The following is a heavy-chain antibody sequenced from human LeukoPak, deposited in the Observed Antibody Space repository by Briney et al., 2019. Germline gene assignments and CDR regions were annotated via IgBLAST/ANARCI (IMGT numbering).Heavy chain of an antibody. CDR1: GFTFSSYA. V-gene: IGHV3-30-3*01. D-gene: IGHD4-11*01. CDR3: ARVFSSATTATTDY. Sequence: GGSLRLSCAASGFTFSSYAMHWVRQAPGKGLEWVAVISYDGSNKYYADSVKGRFTISRDNSKNTLYLQMNSLRAEDTAVYYCARVFSSATTATTDYWGQGTLVTVSS. J-gene: IGHJ4*02. CDR2: ISYDGSNK.